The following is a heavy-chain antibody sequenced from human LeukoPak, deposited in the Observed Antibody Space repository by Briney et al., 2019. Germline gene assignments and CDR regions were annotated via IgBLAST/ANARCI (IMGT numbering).Heavy chain of an antibody. Sequence: GGSLRLSCAASGFTFSSYSMNWVRQAPGKGLEWVSSISSSSSYIYYADSVKGRFTISRDNAKNSLYLQLNSLRAEDTAVYYCAREWSRFTPPDYWGQGTLVTVSS. CDR2: ISSSSSYI. D-gene: IGHD2-8*01. J-gene: IGHJ4*02. CDR1: GFTFSSYS. V-gene: IGHV3-21*01. CDR3: AREWSRFTPPDY.